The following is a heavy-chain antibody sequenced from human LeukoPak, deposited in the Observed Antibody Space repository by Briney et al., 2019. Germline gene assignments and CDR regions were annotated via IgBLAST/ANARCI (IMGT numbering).Heavy chain of an antibody. J-gene: IGHJ1*01. CDR3: TRDQTYYVSSGYYYVTYFQH. V-gene: IGHV4-4*02. Sequence: PSETLSLTCAVSGYSISSGYWWSWVRQSPGKGLEWIGEISHSGSTNYNPSLKSRVTISLDKSTNQLSLQLTSVTAADTAVYYCTRDQTYYVSSGYYYVTYFQHWGQGILVTVSS. CDR2: ISHSGST. CDR1: GYSISSGYW. D-gene: IGHD3-22*01.